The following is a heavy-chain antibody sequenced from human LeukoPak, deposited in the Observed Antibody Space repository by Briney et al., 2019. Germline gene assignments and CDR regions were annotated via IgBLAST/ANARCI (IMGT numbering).Heavy chain of an antibody. CDR3: ARVQVLIVPAAINY. D-gene: IGHD2-2*01. V-gene: IGHV1-18*01. J-gene: IGHJ4*02. CDR2: ISTYNGKI. CDR1: GYTFTTYG. Sequence: ASVKVSCRASGYTFTTYGITWVRQAPGQGLEWLGWISTYNGKINYAQKFQGRVTMTTDTSTSTAYMELRTLRSDDTAVYFCARVQVLIVPAAINYWGQGTLVTVSS.